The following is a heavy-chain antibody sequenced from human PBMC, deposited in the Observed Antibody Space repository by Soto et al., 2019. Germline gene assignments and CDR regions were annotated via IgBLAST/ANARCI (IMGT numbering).Heavy chain of an antibody. Sequence: QVQLQESGPGLVKPSETLSLTCTVSGCSISSYYWSWIRQPPGKGLEWIGYNYYGGGTNYNPSLKCRVTISVDTSKNQFSLKLSSVTAAVTAVYYCARSGDILTGLEYYFDYWGQGTLVTVSS. CDR1: GCSISSYY. J-gene: IGHJ4*02. CDR3: ARSGDILTGLEYYFDY. D-gene: IGHD3-9*01. CDR2: NYYGGGT. V-gene: IGHV4-59*01.